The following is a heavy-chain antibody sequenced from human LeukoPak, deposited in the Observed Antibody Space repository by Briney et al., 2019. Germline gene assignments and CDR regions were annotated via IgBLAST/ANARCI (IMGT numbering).Heavy chain of an antibody. D-gene: IGHD5-18*01. CDR3: AKDISVAMDHVLDY. V-gene: IGHV3-9*01. Sequence: GRSLRLSCAASGFTFYDYAMHWVRQAPRKGLEWVSGNCWNSGSIAYADSVKGRFTISRDNAKNSQYLQMNSLRAEDTALYYCAKDISVAMDHVLDYWGQGTRVTVSS. J-gene: IGHJ4*02. CDR2: NCWNSGSI. CDR1: GFTFYDYA.